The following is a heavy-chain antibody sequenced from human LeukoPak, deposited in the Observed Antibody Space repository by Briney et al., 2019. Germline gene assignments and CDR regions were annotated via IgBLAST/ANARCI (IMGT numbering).Heavy chain of an antibody. CDR2: IIPILGIA. CDR1: GGTFSSYA. Sequence: VASVKVSCKASGGTFSSYAISWVRQAPGQGLEWMGRIIPILGIANYAQKFQGRVTITADKSTSTAYMELSSLRSEDTAVYCCARDSTVITGWFDYWGQGTLVTVSS. J-gene: IGHJ4*02. D-gene: IGHD4-17*01. CDR3: ARDSTVITGWFDY. V-gene: IGHV1-69*04.